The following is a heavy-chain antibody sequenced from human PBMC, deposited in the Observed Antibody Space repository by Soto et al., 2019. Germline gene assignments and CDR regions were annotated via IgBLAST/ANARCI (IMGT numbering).Heavy chain of an antibody. CDR3: ARGLANGVCFMCPGCYFDY. D-gene: IGHD2-8*01. CDR1: GYTFTGYY. J-gene: IGHJ4*02. V-gene: IGHV1-2*02. Sequence: QVQLVQSGAEVKKPGASVKVSCKASGYTFTGYYMHWVRQAPGQGLEWMGWINPNSGGTNYAQKFHGRVTMTRDTAISTAYMELSRLRSDDTAVYYCARGLANGVCFMCPGCYFDYWGQGTLVTVSS. CDR2: INPNSGGT.